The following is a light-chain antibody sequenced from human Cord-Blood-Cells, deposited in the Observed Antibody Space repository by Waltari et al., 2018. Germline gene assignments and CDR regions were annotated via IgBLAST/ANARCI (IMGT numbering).Light chain of an antibody. V-gene: IGKV4-1*01. J-gene: IGKJ4*01. Sequence: DIVMTQSPDSLAVSLGERATITCKSSQSVLYSSNNKKYLAWYQQKPGQPPKLLIYWASTREPGVADRFSGSRSGTDGTRANSSLQAVAVAVYCWRQCYSTPLSIGRGAKVVSK. CDR3: RQCYSTPLS. CDR1: QSVLYSSNNKKY. CDR2: WAS.